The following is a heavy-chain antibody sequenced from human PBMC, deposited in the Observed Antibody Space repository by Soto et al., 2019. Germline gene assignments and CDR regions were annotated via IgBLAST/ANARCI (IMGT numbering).Heavy chain of an antibody. CDR2: IIPIFGTA. Sequence: GASVKVSCKASGVPFSSYAISWVRQAPGQGLEWMGGIIPIFGTANYAQRFQGRVTITADESTSTAYMELSSLTSEDTAMYYCARGSHSPGIAVAGYYFWGQGTLVTVSS. CDR1: GVPFSSYA. D-gene: IGHD6-19*01. CDR3: ARGSHSPGIAVAGYYF. J-gene: IGHJ4*02. V-gene: IGHV1-69*13.